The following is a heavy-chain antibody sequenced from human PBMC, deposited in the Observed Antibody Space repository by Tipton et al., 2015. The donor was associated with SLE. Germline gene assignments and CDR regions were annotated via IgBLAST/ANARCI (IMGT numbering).Heavy chain of an antibody. CDR2: IYYNGGT. D-gene: IGHD5-12*01. J-gene: IGHJ4*02. CDR3: ARLVGGYAR. Sequence: TLSLTCNVSGASISSSDYSWGWMRQPPGEGLEWIGTIYYNGGTHSNPSLKSRVSISVDTSKNQLSLKLISVTAADTAVYFCARLVGGYARWGQGMLVTVSS. V-gene: IGHV4-39*01. CDR1: GASISSSDYS.